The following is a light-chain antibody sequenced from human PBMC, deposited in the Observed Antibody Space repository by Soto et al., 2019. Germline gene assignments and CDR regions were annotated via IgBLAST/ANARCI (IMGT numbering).Light chain of an antibody. J-gene: IGLJ2*01. CDR3: TSYGGANTLV. CDR2: EVS. Sequence: QSALTQPPSASGSPGQSVTISCTGTSRDVGGYNYVSWYQQHPGKAPKLMIFEVSARPSGVPERFSGSKSGNTASLIVSGRQAEDEADYYCTSYGGANTLVFGGGTKLTVL. V-gene: IGLV2-8*01. CDR1: SRDVGGYNY.